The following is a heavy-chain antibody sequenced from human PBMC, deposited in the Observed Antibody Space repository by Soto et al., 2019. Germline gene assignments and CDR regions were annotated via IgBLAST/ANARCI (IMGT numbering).Heavy chain of an antibody. J-gene: IGHJ4*02. CDR2: IYHSGRT. Sequence: QVQLQESGPGVVKPSGTLSLTCAVSGGSVSSDYWWSWVRLPPGKGLEWIGEIYHSGRTNYNPSLKSRVTISLDKSKNQLSLILNSVTAADTAVYYCARDRPSYGRNFDYLGQGTLVTVSS. D-gene: IGHD1-26*01. V-gene: IGHV4-4*02. CDR3: ARDRPSYGRNFDY. CDR1: GGSVSSDYW.